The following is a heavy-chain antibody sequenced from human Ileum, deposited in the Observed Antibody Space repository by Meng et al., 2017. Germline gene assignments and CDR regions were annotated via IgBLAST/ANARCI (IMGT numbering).Heavy chain of an antibody. D-gene: IGHD2-15*01. Sequence: QVQFVQSGAEVKYPGSSVTVSCNASGGAFSSSAIGWLRQAPGRGLELMGGIIPILNASTYAQNFKGRVTLSADMATTTVYMELSSLTSDDTAVYFCARDCSGGGCFDPWGQGTLVTVSS. CDR3: ARDCSGGGCFDP. CDR1: GGAFSSSA. V-gene: IGHV1-69*10. CDR2: IIPILNAS. J-gene: IGHJ5*02.